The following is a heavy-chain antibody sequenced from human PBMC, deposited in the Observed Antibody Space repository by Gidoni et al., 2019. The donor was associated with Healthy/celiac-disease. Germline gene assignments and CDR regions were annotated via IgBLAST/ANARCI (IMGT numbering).Heavy chain of an antibody. CDR1: GFSLSTSGVG. CDR3: AHSLGFVVVPAARGGYFDY. J-gene: IGHJ4*02. CDR2: IYWDADK. D-gene: IGHD2-2*01. V-gene: IGHV2-5*02. Sequence: QITLKESGPTLVKPTQTLTLTCTFSGFSLSTSGVGVGWIRQPPGKALEWLALIYWDADKRYSPSLKSRLTITKDTSKNQVVLTMTNMDPVDTATYYCAHSLGFVVVPAARGGYFDYWGQGTLVTVSS.